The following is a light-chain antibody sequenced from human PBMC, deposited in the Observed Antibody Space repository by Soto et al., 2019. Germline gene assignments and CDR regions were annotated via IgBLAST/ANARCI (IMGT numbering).Light chain of an antibody. Sequence: QSVLTQPPSVSGALGQRVTMSCTGITSNIGAGYDVHWYQLLPGRAPKLLIYGNTNRPSGVPDRFSGSKSATSASLAITGLQAEDEAIYYCQSYDNTLSGPIYVFGTGTKVTVL. CDR3: QSYDNTLSGPIYV. CDR1: TSNIGAGYD. V-gene: IGLV1-40*01. CDR2: GNT. J-gene: IGLJ1*01.